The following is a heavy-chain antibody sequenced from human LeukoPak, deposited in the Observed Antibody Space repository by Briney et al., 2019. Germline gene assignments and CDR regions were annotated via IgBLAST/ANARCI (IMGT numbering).Heavy chain of an antibody. CDR1: GFTFSSYS. CDR3: ARIPNIAAAATSFDY. D-gene: IGHD6-13*01. V-gene: IGHV3-21*01. J-gene: IGHJ4*02. Sequence: GGSLRLSCAASGFTFSSYSMNWVRQAPGKGLEWVSSISSSSSCIYYADSVKGRFTISRDNAKNSLYLQMSSLRAEDTAVYYCARIPNIAAAATSFDYWGQGTLVTVSS. CDR2: ISSSSSCI.